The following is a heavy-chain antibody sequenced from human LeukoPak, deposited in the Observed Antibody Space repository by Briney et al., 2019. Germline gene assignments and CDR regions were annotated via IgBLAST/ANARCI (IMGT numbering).Heavy chain of an antibody. J-gene: IGHJ4*02. CDR2: ISAYNGNT. D-gene: IGHD3-16*02. V-gene: IGHV1-18*01. CDR1: GYTFTSYG. CDR3: ARVVEYYDYVWGSYRYWDS. Sequence: GASVKVSCKASGYTFTSYGISGVRQAPGQGLEWMGWISAYNGNTNYAQKLQGRLTMTTDTSTGTAYMELRSLRSDDTAVYYCARVVEYYDYVWGSYRYWDSWGQGTLVTVSS.